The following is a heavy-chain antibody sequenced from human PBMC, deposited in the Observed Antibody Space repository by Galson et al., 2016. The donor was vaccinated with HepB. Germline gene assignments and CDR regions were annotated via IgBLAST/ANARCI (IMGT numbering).Heavy chain of an antibody. Sequence: PALVKPTQTLTLTCTFSGFSLSTNGVGVGWIRQSPAKALEWLALIYWDDDKRYSPSLKTRLTITKDTSKNQVVLTMTNMDPVDTGAYYCAHRLGYCTTTSCYANWFDPWGQGTLVTVSS. CDR1: GFSLSTNGVG. CDR2: IYWDDDK. D-gene: IGHD2-2*01. J-gene: IGHJ5*02. CDR3: AHRLGYCTTTSCYANWFDP. V-gene: IGHV2-5*02.